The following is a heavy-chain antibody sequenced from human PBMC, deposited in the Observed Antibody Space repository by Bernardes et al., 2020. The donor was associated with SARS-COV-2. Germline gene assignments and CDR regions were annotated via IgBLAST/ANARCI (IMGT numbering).Heavy chain of an antibody. V-gene: IGHV3-13*01. CDR1: GFTFSSYD. J-gene: IGHJ6*02. Sequence: GGSLRLSCAASGFTFSSYDMHWVRQATGKGLEWVSAIGTAGDTYYPDSVKGRFTISRDSSKNTVYLQMNTLRPEDTAVYYCAKLRSVLWIHPYYNAMDAWGQGTTVTVSS. CDR3: AKLRSVLWIHPYYNAMDA. CDR2: IGTAGDT. D-gene: IGHD2-2*01.